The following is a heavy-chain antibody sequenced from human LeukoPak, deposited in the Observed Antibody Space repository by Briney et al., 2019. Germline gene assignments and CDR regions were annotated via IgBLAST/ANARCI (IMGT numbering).Heavy chain of an antibody. V-gene: IGHV3-30*01. D-gene: IGHD1-7*01. CDR2: ISYDGSNK. Sequence: PGGSLRLSCAASGFTFSSYAMHWVRQAPGKGLEWVAVISYDGSNKYYADSVKGRFTISRDNSKSTLYLQMNSQRAEDTAVYYCARDKTGTTSIDYMDVWGKGTTVTASS. J-gene: IGHJ6*03. CDR3: ARDKTGTTSIDYMDV. CDR1: GFTFSSYA.